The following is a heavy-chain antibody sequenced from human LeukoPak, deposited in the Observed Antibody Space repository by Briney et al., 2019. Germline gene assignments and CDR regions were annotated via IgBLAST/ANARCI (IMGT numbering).Heavy chain of an antibody. CDR1: GGTFSSYA. J-gene: IGHJ3*02. V-gene: IGHV1-69*06. CDR2: IIPIFGTA. D-gene: IGHD4-17*01. Sequence: ASVKVSCKASGGTFSSYAISWVRQDPGQGLEWMGGIIPIFGTANYAQKFQGRVTITADKSTSTAYMELSSLRSEDTAVYYCARSDYGDPRKGDAFDIWGQGTMVTVSS. CDR3: ARSDYGDPRKGDAFDI.